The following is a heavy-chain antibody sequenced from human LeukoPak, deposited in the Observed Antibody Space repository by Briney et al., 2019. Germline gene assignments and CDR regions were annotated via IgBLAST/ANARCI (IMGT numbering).Heavy chain of an antibody. CDR3: ARAYSSGWEGWFDP. CDR2: IYYSGST. V-gene: IGHV4-59*01. J-gene: IGHJ5*02. CDR1: GGSISSYY. D-gene: IGHD6-19*01. Sequence: SETLSLTCTVSGGSISSYYWSWIRQPPGKGLEWIGYIYYSGSTNYNPALKSRVTISVDTSKNQFSLKLSSVTAADTAVYYCARAYSSGWEGWFDPWGQGTLVTVSS.